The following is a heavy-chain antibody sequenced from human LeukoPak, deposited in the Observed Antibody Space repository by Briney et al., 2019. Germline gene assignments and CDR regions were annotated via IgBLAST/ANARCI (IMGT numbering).Heavy chain of an antibody. J-gene: IGHJ4*02. CDR1: GYTFTSHD. CDR2: MNPNSGYT. Sequence: ASVKVSCKASGYTFTSHDINWVRQATGQGLEWMGWMNPNSGYTGYEQKFQGRVTMTRDTSTSTAYMELSSLRSEDTAVYYCARGGSSYNGEHEEFDYWGQGTVVTVSS. CDR3: ARGGSSYNGEHEEFDY. V-gene: IGHV1-8*01. D-gene: IGHD3-22*01.